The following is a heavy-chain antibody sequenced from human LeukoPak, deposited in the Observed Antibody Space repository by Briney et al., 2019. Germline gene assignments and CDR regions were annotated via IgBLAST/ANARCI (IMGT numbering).Heavy chain of an antibody. D-gene: IGHD4-23*01. V-gene: IGHV1-8*01. J-gene: IGHJ3*02. CDR3: ATRWTDAFDI. CDR1: EYTFTSYD. CDR2: MNPNSGNT. Sequence: ASVKVSCKASEYTFTSYDINWVRQATGQGPEWMGWMNPNSGNTGYAQKFQGRVTMTEDTSTDTAYMELSSLRSEDTAVYYCATRWTDAFDIWGQGTMVTVSS.